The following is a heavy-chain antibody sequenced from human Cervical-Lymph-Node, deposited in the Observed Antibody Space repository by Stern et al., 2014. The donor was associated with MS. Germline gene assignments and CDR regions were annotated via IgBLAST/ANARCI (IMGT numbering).Heavy chain of an antibody. CDR2: IYAGGNT. Sequence: EVQLVESGGGLIQPGGSLRISCAASGFSVSSYYMTWVRQAPGKGLEWVSVIYAGGNTHYSDSVKGRFTISRGDSKNTLYLQMNNVTAGDTAMYYCARGSAGVGILYYWGQGALVTVSS. J-gene: IGHJ4*02. CDR3: ARGSAGVGILYY. CDR1: GFSVSSYY. D-gene: IGHD3-3*01. V-gene: IGHV3-53*01.